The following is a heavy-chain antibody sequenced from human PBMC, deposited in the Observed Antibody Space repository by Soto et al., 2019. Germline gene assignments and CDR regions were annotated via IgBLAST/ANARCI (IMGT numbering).Heavy chain of an antibody. CDR1: GGSVSIGAFY. CDR3: AGEGAGTFDFPTDLYYGSYMDV. V-gene: IGHV4-31*03. J-gene: IGHJ6*03. D-gene: IGHD3-16*01. CDR2: IHYTGGT. Sequence: QVQLQESGPGLLKPSETLSLTCTVSGGSVSIGAFYWSWLRQHPGKGLEWIGYIHYTGGTYYNPSRTSRITMSLDASRSQFSLKLTSVTAADTAVYYCAGEGAGTFDFPTDLYYGSYMDVWGRGTTVTVS.